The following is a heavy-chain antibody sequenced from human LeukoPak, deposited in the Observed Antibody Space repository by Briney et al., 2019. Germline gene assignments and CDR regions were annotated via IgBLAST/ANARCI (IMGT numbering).Heavy chain of an antibody. Sequence: ASVKVSCKASGYTFTGHYIHWVRQAPGQGLEWMGRISPNSGGTKYAQKFQGRVTMTGDTSISTAYMDLNRLRSDDTAVYYCARTLLDDRSGYLDYWGRGTLVTVSS. V-gene: IGHV1-2*06. D-gene: IGHD3-22*01. J-gene: IGHJ4*02. CDR2: ISPNSGGT. CDR1: GYTFTGHY. CDR3: ARTLLDDRSGYLDY.